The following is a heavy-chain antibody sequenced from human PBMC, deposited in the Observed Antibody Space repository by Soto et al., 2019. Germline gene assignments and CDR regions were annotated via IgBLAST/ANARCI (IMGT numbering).Heavy chain of an antibody. J-gene: IGHJ4*02. V-gene: IGHV3-21*01. CDR2: ISSSSSYI. Sequence: LRLSCAASGFTFSSYSMNWVRQAPGKGLEWVSSISSSSSYIYYADSVKGRFTISRDNAKNSLYLQMNSLRAEDTAVYYCARDRGITIFGVVPPPYYFDYWGQGTLVTVSS. D-gene: IGHD3-3*01. CDR3: ARDRGITIFGVVPPPYYFDY. CDR1: GFTFSSYS.